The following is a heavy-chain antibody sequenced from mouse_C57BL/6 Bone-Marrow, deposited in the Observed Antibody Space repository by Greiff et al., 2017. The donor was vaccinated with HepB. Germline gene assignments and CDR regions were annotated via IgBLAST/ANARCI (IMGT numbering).Heavy chain of an antibody. CDR3: ARWDYDSGNDFDY. V-gene: IGHV1-64*01. Sequence: QVQLQQPGAELVKPGASVKLSCKASGYTFTSYWMHWVKQRPGQGLEWIGKIHPNSGNTNYNEKFKSKATLTVDKSSSTAYMQLSSLTSEDSAVYYGARWDYDSGNDFDYWDQGTALTVSS. CDR1: GYTFTSYW. CDR2: IHPNSGNT. D-gene: IGHD2-4*01. J-gene: IGHJ2*01.